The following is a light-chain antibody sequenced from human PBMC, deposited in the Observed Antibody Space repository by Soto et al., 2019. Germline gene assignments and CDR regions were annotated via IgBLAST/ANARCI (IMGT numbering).Light chain of an antibody. Sequence: QSALTQPPSASGSPGQSVAISCTGTSSDVGGYNYVSWYQQHPGKAPRLMIYEVSKRPSGVPGRFSGSKSGITASLIVSGLQAEDEAYYYCSSCGGSNIWVFGGGTKLTVL. V-gene: IGLV2-8*01. CDR3: SSCGGSNIWV. CDR1: SSDVGGYNY. J-gene: IGLJ3*02. CDR2: EVS.